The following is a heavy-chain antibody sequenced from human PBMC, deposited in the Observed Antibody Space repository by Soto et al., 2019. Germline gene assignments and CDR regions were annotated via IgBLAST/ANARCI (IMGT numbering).Heavy chain of an antibody. V-gene: IGHV4-31*03. J-gene: IGHJ5*02. CDR3: ARMGLHLGELSRNWFDP. CDR1: GGSISSGNYY. CDR2: IYYSGST. Sequence: PSETLSLTCTLSGGSISSGNYYWSWIRQHPGKGLEWIGYIYYSGSTHYNPSLKSRVTISLDTSNNHFSLKLSSVTAADTAVYYCARMGLHLGELSRNWFDPRAQRTPVTVSS. D-gene: IGHD3-16*02.